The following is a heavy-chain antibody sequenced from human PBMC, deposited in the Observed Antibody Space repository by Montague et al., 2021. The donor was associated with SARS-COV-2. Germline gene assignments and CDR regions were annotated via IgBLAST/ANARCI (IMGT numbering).Heavy chain of an antibody. CDR2: INNSGST. V-gene: IGHV4-34*01. D-gene: IGHD3-22*01. CDR1: GGSFSGHY. Sequence: SETLSLTRAVYGGSFSGHYWGWIRQPPGKGLEWIGEINNSGSTNYNPSLKSRVTISVDTSKNQFSLKLHSVTAADTAVYYCARGRIEVSMIVVVLTGASYYMDVWGKGTTVTVSS. J-gene: IGHJ6*03. CDR3: ARGRIEVSMIVVVLTGASYYMDV.